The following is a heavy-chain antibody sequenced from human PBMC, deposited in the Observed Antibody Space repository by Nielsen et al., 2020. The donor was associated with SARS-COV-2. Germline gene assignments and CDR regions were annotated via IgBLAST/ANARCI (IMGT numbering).Heavy chain of an antibody. J-gene: IGHJ6*03. CDR2: INHSGST. Sequence: SETLSLTCAVYGGSFSGYYWSWIRQPPGKGLEWIGEINHSGSTNYNPSLKSRVTISVDTSKNQFSLKLSSVTAADTAVYYCARVNYYGSGARNYYYMDVWGKGTTVTVSS. V-gene: IGHV4-34*01. CDR3: ARVNYYGSGARNYYYMDV. D-gene: IGHD3-10*01. CDR1: GGSFSGYY.